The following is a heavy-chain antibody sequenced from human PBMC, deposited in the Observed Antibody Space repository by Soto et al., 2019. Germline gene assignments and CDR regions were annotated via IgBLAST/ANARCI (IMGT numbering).Heavy chain of an antibody. J-gene: IGHJ6*02. CDR1: GYTFTSYY. CDR2: INPSGGST. CDR3: ASERYCSSTSCYGVPYYYYGMDV. Sequence: QVQLVQSGAEVKKPGASVKVSCKASGYTFTSYYMHWVRQAPGQGLEWMGIINPSGGSTSYAQKYQGGDTMTRDTSTSTVYMELSSLRSEDTAVYYCASERYCSSTSCYGVPYYYYGMDVWGQGTTVTVSS. V-gene: IGHV1-46*01. D-gene: IGHD2-2*01.